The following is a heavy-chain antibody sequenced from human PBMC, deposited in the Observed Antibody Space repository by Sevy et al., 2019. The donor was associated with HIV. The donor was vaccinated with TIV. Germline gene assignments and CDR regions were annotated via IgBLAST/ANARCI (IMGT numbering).Heavy chain of an antibody. CDR1: GFTVSNSH. CDR2: LFSSGNT. J-gene: IGHJ4*02. Sequence: GGSLRLSCAASGFTVSNSHMSWAHQAPGKGLEWVSILFSSGNTYYADSVKGRFTVSRDNSMNTLYLQMHSLTVEDTAVYYCEGYNNGFDYWAQGTLVTVSS. D-gene: IGHD1-20*01. V-gene: IGHV3-66*01. CDR3: EGYNNGFDY.